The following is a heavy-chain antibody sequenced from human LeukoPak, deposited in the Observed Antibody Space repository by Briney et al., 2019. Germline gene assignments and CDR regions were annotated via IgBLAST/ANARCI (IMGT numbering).Heavy chain of an antibody. CDR3: ARDAGLTYFDY. CDR1: GVSISSYY. J-gene: IGHJ4*02. CDR2: IYTSGST. Sequence: SETLSFTGTVSGVSISSYYWTWLRQPAGKELKWIGHIYTSGSTYYNPSLRSRVTMSADTSKNQFSLKLSSVTAADTAMYYCARDAGLTYFDYWGQGTLVTVSS. D-gene: IGHD3-22*01. V-gene: IGHV4-4*07.